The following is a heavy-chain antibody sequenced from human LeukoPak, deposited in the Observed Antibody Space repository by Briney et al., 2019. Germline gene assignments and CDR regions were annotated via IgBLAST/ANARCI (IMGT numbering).Heavy chain of an antibody. J-gene: IGHJ6*03. V-gene: IGHV3-21*04. Sequence: GGSLRLSCAASGFTFSSYSMNWVRQAPGKGLEWVSSISSSSSYIYYADSVKGRFTISRDNAKNSLYLQMNSLRAEDTAVYYCAKFGGITIFGVGQPYYYYMDVWGKGTTVTVSS. CDR2: ISSSSSYI. CDR3: AKFGGITIFGVGQPYYYYMDV. D-gene: IGHD3-3*01. CDR1: GFTFSSYS.